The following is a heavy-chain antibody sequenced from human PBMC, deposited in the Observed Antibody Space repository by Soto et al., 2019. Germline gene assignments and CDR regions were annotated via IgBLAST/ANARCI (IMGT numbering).Heavy chain of an antibody. Sequence: ASVKVSCKASGYTFTSYDINWVRQATGQGLEWMGWMNPNSGNTGYAQKFQGRVTMTRNTSISTAYMELSSLRSEDTAVYYCARGRPIMITFGGVRFDPWGQGTPVTVSS. CDR2: MNPNSGNT. V-gene: IGHV1-8*01. J-gene: IGHJ5*02. CDR1: GYTFTSYD. D-gene: IGHD3-16*01. CDR3: ARGRPIMITFGGVRFDP.